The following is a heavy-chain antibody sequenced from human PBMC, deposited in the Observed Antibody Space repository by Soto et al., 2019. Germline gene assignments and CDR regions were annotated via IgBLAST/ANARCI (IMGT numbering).Heavy chain of an antibody. J-gene: IGHJ5*01. D-gene: IGHD2-21*02. CDR3: ARGGTANYCFWSAPRGDWLAS. CDR1: GYTFTNYD. Sequence: QVQLLQSGAEVKRPGASVKVSCRASGYTFTNYDVSWVRQAAGQGLEWMGWLSPATGKTKTTYLPQFRDSVSMTWDTSIATAYLEVLDLTSDDPAVYYCARGGTANYCFWSAPRGDWLASWGQGTLVTVSS. CDR2: LSPATGKTKT. V-gene: IGHV1-8*01.